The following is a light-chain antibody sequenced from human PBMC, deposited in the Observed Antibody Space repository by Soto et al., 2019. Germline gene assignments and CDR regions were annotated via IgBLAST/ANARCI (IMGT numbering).Light chain of an antibody. CDR1: QGISNY. CDR3: QKYNSAPWT. J-gene: IGKJ1*01. Sequence: DIQMTQSPSSLSASVGDRVTITCRASQGISNYLAWYQQKPGKVPKLLIYGESTLQSGIPSRFSGSGSGTDFTLTISSLQPEDVATYYCQKYNSAPWTFGQGTKVEIK. V-gene: IGKV1-27*01. CDR2: GES.